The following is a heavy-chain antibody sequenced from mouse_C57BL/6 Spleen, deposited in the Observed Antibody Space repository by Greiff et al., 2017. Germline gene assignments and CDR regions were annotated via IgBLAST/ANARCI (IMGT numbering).Heavy chain of an antibody. V-gene: IGHV2-2*01. J-gene: IGHJ3*01. CDR2: IWSGGST. CDR3: ARNEITTVVAPFAY. D-gene: IGHD1-1*01. CDR1: GFSLTSYG. Sequence: VMLVESGPGLVQPSQSLSITCTVSGFSLTSYGVHWVRQSPGKGLEWLGVIWSGGSTDYNAAFISRLSISKDNSKSQVFFKMNSLQADDTAIYYCARNEITTVVAPFAYWGQGTLVTVSA.